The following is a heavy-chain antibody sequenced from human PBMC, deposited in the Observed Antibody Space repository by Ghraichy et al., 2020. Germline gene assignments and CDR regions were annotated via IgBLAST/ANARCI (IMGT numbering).Heavy chain of an antibody. Sequence: SETLSLTCAVSGGSISSSNWWSWVRQPPGKGLEWIGEIYHSGSTNYNPSLKSRVTISVDKSKNQFSLKLSSVTAADTAVYYCARDGVAAAGTVWFDPWGQGTLVTVSS. D-gene: IGHD6-13*01. CDR1: GGSISSSNW. V-gene: IGHV4-4*02. J-gene: IGHJ5*02. CDR3: ARDGVAAAGTVWFDP. CDR2: IYHSGST.